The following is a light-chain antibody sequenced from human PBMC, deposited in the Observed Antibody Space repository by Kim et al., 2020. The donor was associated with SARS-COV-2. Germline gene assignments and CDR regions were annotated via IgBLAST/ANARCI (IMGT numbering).Light chain of an antibody. CDR3: HSRDSTGNPS. CDR2: ATT. V-gene: IGLV3-19*01. Sequence: SSELTQDPALSVALGQTVRITCQGDSLRIFYASWYQQKPGQAPRLVIYATTNRPSGIPDRFSGSSSGNTASLTITGAQAEDEADYYCHSRDSTGNPSFGG. CDR1: SLRIFY. J-gene: IGLJ2*01.